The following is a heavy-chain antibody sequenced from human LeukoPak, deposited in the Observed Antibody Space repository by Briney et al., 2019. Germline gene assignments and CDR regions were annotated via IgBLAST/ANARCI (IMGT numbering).Heavy chain of an antibody. CDR2: ICTAGDT. V-gene: IGHV3-13*01. J-gene: IGHJ4*02. Sequence: PGGSLRLSCAASGFTFSRYDMHWVRQAPGKGLEWVSAICTAGDTYYPGPVKGRFTISREKSKNSLYLQMNSLRAGDTAVYYCARAPSLTLPDYWGEGTLVTVSS. CDR1: GFTFSRYD. CDR3: ARAPSLTLPDY. D-gene: IGHD3-9*01.